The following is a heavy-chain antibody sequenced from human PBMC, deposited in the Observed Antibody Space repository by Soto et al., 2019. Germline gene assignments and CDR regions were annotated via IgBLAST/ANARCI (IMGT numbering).Heavy chain of an antibody. V-gene: IGHV5-51*01. CDR3: ARHDRVRSHIFDY. J-gene: IGHJ4*02. CDR2: IYPGDSDT. CDR1: GYSFSSYW. D-gene: IGHD2-21*01. Sequence: PGESLKISCEGSGYSFSSYWIGWVRQMPGKGLEYMGIIYPGDSDTRYNPSFEGQVTISADKSINTAYLQWSSLKASDTAKYYCARHDRVRSHIFDYWGQGTLVTVSS.